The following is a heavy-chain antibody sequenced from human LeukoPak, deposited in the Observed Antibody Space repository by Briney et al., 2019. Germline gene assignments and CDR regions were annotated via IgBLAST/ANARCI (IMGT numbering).Heavy chain of an antibody. Sequence: GGSLRLSCAASGFTFSSYAMSWVRQAPGKGLEWVSVIYSGGSTYYADSVKGRFTISRDNSKNTLYLQMNSLRAEDTAVYYCARGYYEFDYWGQGTLATVSS. J-gene: IGHJ4*02. CDR2: IYSGGST. CDR1: GFTFSSYA. D-gene: IGHD2/OR15-2a*01. CDR3: ARGYYEFDY. V-gene: IGHV3-53*01.